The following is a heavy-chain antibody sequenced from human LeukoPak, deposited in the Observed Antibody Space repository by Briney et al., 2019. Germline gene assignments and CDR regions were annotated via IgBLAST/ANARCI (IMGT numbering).Heavy chain of an antibody. J-gene: IGHJ4*02. CDR2: IYTSGST. CDR3: ARHSPGVGAAAGSEYFDY. V-gene: IGHV4-4*09. CDR1: GGSVSSNY. D-gene: IGHD6-13*01. Sequence: SETLSLTCSVSGGSVSSNYWSWIRQPPGKGLEWIGYIYTSGSTNYNPSLKSRVTISVDTSKNQFALKLSSVSAADTAVYYCARHSPGVGAAAGSEYFDYWGQGTLVTVSS.